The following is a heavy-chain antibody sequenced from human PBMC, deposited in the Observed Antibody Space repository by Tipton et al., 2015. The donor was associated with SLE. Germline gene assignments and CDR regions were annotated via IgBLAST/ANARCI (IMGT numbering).Heavy chain of an antibody. CDR3: AILEMATSTVDY. J-gene: IGHJ4*02. Sequence: TLSLTCTVSGGSISSYYWSWIRQPPGKGLEWIGYIYYSGSTNYNPSLKSRVTISVDTSKNQFSLKLSSVTAADTAVYYCAILEMATSTVDYWGQGTLVTVSS. V-gene: IGHV4-59*01. CDR1: GGSISSYY. D-gene: IGHD5-24*01. CDR2: IYYSGST.